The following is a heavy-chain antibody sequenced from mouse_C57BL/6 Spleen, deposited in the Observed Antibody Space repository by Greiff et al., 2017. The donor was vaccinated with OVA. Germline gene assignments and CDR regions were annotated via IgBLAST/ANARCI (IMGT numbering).Heavy chain of an antibody. V-gene: IGHV1-55*01. D-gene: IGHD1-1*01. CDR3: ARRGSSPYYFDY. J-gene: IGHJ2*01. CDR2: IYPGSGST. CDR1: GYTFTSYW. Sequence: VQLQQPGAELVKPGASVKMSCKASGYTFTSYWITWVKQRPGQGLEWIGDIYPGSGSTNYNEKFKSKATLTVDTSSCTAYMQLSSLTSEDSAVYYCARRGSSPYYFDYWGQGTTLTVSS.